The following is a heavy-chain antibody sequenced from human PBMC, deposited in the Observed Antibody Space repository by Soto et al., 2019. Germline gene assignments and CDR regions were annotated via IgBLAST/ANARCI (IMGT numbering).Heavy chain of an antibody. CDR1: GFTFNSHW. CDR2: INGDGSST. D-gene: IGHD5-12*01. CDR3: ARDPRDGYHSPPDY. J-gene: IGHJ4*02. V-gene: IGHV3-74*01. Sequence: GGSLRLSCVPSGFTFNSHWMHWVRQAPGKGLVWVSRINGDGSSTSYADSVRGRFTISRDNAKNTLFLQLNSLRAEFTAVYYCARDPRDGYHSPPDYWGQGTLVTVSS.